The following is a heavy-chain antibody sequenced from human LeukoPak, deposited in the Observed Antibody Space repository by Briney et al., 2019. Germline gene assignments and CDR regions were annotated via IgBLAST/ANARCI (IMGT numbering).Heavy chain of an antibody. Sequence: SETLSLTCAVYGGSFSGYYWSWIRQPPGKGLEWIGEINHSGSTNYNPSLKGRVTISVDTSKNQFSLKLSSVTAADTAVYYCARGPAYYDSSGYYYFDYWGQGTLITVSS. CDR3: ARGPAYYDSSGYYYFDY. J-gene: IGHJ4*02. V-gene: IGHV4-34*01. CDR1: GGSFSGYY. CDR2: INHSGST. D-gene: IGHD3-22*01.